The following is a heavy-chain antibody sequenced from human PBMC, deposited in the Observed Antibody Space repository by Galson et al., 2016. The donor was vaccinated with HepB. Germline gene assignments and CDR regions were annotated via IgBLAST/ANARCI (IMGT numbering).Heavy chain of an antibody. CDR2: ISKDGSDK. CDR1: GFTFSDYG. Sequence: SLRLSCAASGFTFSDYGMHWVRQAPGRGLEWVSVISKDGSDKQYADSVKGRFTVSRDNSKNTLFLQMNSLRVEETAVYYCAKMDCGRYCPRDYWGQGTLTTVSA. D-gene: IGHD2-21*02. V-gene: IGHV3-30*18. J-gene: IGHJ4*02. CDR3: AKMDCGRYCPRDY.